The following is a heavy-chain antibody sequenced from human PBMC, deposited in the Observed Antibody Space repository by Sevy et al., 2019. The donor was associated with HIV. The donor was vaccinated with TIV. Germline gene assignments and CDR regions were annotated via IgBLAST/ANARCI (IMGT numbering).Heavy chain of an antibody. J-gene: IGHJ3*02. D-gene: IGHD2-2*01. CDR1: GFTFGDYA. CDR3: TRYCSSSSCERTNWVDAFDI. CDR2: IRSKAYGGSR. V-gene: IGHV3-49*04. Sequence: GGSLRLSCTASGFTFGDYAMTWVRQAPGKGLEWVGFIRSKAYGGSREYAATVKGRFTISRDDSKSIAYLQMNSLKTEDTAVYYCTRYCSSSSCERTNWVDAFDIWGQGTMVTVSS.